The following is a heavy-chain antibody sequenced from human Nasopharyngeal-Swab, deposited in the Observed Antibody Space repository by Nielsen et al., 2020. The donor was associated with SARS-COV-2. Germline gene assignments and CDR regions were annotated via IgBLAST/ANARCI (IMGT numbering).Heavy chain of an antibody. CDR3: ARGALYSSGWYGY. Sequence: SETLSLTCTVSGGSISSSSYYWGWIRQPPGKGLEWIGGIYYSGSTYYNPSLKSRVTISVDTSKNQFSLKLSSVTAADTAVYYCARGALYSSGWYGYWGQGTLVTVSS. CDR2: IYYSGST. J-gene: IGHJ4*02. D-gene: IGHD6-19*01. CDR1: GGSISSSSYY. V-gene: IGHV4-39*07.